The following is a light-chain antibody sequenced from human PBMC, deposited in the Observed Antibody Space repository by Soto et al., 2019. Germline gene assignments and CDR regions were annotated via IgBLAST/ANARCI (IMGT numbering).Light chain of an antibody. J-gene: IGKJ4*01. Sequence: EIVLTQSLGTLSVFIGERATLSCRASQSVRSNYLAWYQQKHGQAPRLLITGASSRATGIPDRFSGSGSGTDFTLSISRLEPEDFAVYYCQQYGSPPLTFGGGTKVEIK. CDR1: QSVRSNY. CDR2: GAS. CDR3: QQYGSPPLT. V-gene: IGKV3-20*01.